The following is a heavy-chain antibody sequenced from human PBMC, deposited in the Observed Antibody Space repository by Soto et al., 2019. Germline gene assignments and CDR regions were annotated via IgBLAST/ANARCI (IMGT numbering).Heavy chain of an antibody. J-gene: IGHJ4*02. D-gene: IGHD2-2*01. CDR2: VYYTGIT. Sequence: PSETLSLTCTVSGGSISSTTYYWAWIRQPPGKGLEWIGSVYYTGITYYSPSLKSRVTIYVDTSKNQFSLKLSSVTAADTAVYYCARRENCVTTSCSYYFDYWGQGALVTVSS. V-gene: IGHV4-39*01. CDR3: ARRENCVTTSCSYYFDY. CDR1: GGSISSTTYY.